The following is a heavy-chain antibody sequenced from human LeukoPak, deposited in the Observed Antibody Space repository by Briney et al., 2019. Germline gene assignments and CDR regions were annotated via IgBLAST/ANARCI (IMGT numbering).Heavy chain of an antibody. CDR2: VSRRSSFI. CDR1: GFAFSSYS. D-gene: IGHD5-12*01. CDR3: SRVSDAYDYFFDY. V-gene: IGHV3-21*01. J-gene: IGHJ4*02. Sequence: GGSLRLSCAASGFAFSSYSMNWLRQAPGKGLEWVSSVSRRSSFILYADSVQGRFTVSRDDAKDSLFLQMNSLRAEDTAVYYCSRVSDAYDYFFDYWGQGTLVTVSS.